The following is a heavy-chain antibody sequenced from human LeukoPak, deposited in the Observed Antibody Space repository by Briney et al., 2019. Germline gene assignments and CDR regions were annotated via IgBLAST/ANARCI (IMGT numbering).Heavy chain of an antibody. CDR2: IRYDGSNK. Sequence: TGGSLRLSCAASGFTFSSYGMHWVRQAPGKGLEWVAFIRYDGSNKYYADSVKGRFTISRDNSKNTLYLQMNSLRAEDTAVYYCAKDLKTIVGASGVSGWGQGTLVTVSS. J-gene: IGHJ4*02. V-gene: IGHV3-30*02. CDR3: AKDLKTIVGASGVSG. D-gene: IGHD1-26*01. CDR1: GFTFSSYG.